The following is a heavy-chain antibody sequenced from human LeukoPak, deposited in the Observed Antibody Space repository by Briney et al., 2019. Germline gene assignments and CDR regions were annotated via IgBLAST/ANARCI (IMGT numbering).Heavy chain of an antibody. V-gene: IGHV3-48*01. Sequence: PGGSLRLSCAASGFTFSSYSMNWVRQAPGKGLEWVSYISSSSSNIYYAGSVKGRFTISRDNAKNSLYLQMNSLRGEDTAVYYCARDRRYSYGPDYWGQGTLVTVSS. D-gene: IGHD5-18*01. CDR2: ISSSSSNI. J-gene: IGHJ4*02. CDR1: GFTFSSYS. CDR3: ARDRRYSYGPDY.